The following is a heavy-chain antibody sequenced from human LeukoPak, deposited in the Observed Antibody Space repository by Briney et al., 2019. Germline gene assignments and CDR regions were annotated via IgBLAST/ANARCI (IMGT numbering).Heavy chain of an antibody. CDR1: GGTFSSYA. Sequence: SSVKVSCKASGGTFSSYAISWVRQAPGQGLEWMGGIIPIFGTANYAQKFQGRVTITTDESTSTAYMELSSLRSEDTAVYYCAREGSSGYYYGYWGQGTLVTVSS. CDR2: IIPIFGTA. D-gene: IGHD3-22*01. V-gene: IGHV1-69*05. J-gene: IGHJ4*02. CDR3: AREGSSGYYYGY.